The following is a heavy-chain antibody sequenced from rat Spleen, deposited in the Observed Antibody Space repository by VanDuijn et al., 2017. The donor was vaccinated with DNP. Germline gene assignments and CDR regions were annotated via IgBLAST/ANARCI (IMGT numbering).Heavy chain of an antibody. V-gene: IGHV5-31*01. CDR1: GFIFSNYW. D-gene: IGHD3-8*01. J-gene: IGHJ2*01. CDR2: ISPSGGST. Sequence: EVQLVESGGGPVQPGRSLKLSCVASGFIFSNYWMTWIRQAPTKGLEWVASISPSGGSTYYRDSVKGRFTISRDNAKSTLYLQMDSLRSEDTATYYCTSNPHIRTAAPFDYWGQGVMVTVSS. CDR3: TSNPHIRTAAPFDY.